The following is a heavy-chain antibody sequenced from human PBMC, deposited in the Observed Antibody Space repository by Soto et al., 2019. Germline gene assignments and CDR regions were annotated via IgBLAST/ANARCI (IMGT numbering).Heavy chain of an antibody. CDR1: GFTFSSHE. D-gene: IGHD2-8*01. V-gene: IGHV3-48*03. J-gene: IGHJ1*01. CDR2: ISGSGSTI. Sequence: GGSLRLSCEATGFTFSSHEMNWIRQTPGKRLEWIAKISGSGSTINYADSVKGRFTISRDNVQRTLHLQMDSLRVEDTGVYYCARGGVYWGRGTLVPVYS. CDR3: ARGGVY.